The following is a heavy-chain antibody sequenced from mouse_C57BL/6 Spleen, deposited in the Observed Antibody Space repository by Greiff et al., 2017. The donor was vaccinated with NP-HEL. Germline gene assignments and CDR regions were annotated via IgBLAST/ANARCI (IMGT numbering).Heavy chain of an antibody. CDR3: ARYYYGSSPYFDY. CDR1: GYAFSSSW. J-gene: IGHJ2*01. D-gene: IGHD1-1*01. V-gene: IGHV1-82*01. CDR2: IYPGDGDT. Sequence: VQLQQPGAELVRPGSSVKISCKASGYAFSSSWMNWVKQRPGKGLEWIGRIYPGDGDTNYNGKFKGKATVTADKSSSTAYMQLSSLTSEDSAVYFCARYYYGSSPYFDYWGQGTTLTVSS.